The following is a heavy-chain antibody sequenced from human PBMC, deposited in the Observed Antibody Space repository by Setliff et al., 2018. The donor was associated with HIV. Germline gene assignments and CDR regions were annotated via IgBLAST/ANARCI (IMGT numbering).Heavy chain of an antibody. V-gene: IGHV3-30*02. CDR3: AKGGQLWFSYFDY. D-gene: IGHD5-18*01. CDR2: IRYDGSNK. CDR1: GFTFSSYD. J-gene: IGHJ4*02. Sequence: GGSLRLSCVASGFTFSSYDMHWVRQAPGKGLEWVTFIRYDGSNKYYADSVKGRFTISRDNSKNTLYLQMHSLRAEDTAVYYCAKGGQLWFSYFDYWGQGTLVTVSS.